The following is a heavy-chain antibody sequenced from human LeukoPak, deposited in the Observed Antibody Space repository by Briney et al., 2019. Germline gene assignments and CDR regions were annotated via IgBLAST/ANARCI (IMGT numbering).Heavy chain of an antibody. CDR2: INHSGST. J-gene: IGHJ3*02. D-gene: IGHD2-2*01. CDR3: ARERTMQYCSSTSCYGHAFDI. Sequence: SETLSLTCAVYGGSFSGYYWSWIRQPPGKGLEWIGEINHSGSTNYNPSLKSRVTISVDTSKNQFSLKLSSVTAADTAVYYCARERTMQYCSSTSCYGHAFDIWGQGTMVTVSS. V-gene: IGHV4-34*01. CDR1: GGSFSGYY.